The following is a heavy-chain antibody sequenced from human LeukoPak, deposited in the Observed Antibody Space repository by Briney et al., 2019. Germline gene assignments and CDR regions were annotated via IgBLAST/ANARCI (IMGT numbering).Heavy chain of an antibody. J-gene: IGHJ4*02. V-gene: IGHV3-33*01. CDR1: GFNFSSYG. CDR3: ARERSGSSIDH. D-gene: IGHD1-26*01. Sequence: GALRLSCATAGFNFSSYGMAWVRQAPGKGLEWVAVIWYDGSNKYYADSVKGRFTISRDNSKNTLYLQMNSLRAEDTAVYYCARERSGSSIDHWGQGTLVTVSS. CDR2: IWYDGSNK.